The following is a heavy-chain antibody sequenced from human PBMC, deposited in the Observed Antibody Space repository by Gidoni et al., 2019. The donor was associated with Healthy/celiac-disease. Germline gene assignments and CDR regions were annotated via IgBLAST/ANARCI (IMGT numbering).Heavy chain of an antibody. Sequence: EVQLVESGGGLVKPGGSLRLDCAASGFTFSSYSMNWVRHAPGKGLAWVSSISISSSYIYYADSVKGRFTISRDNAKNSLYLQMNSLRADDTAVYYCARETSSGSYYFDYWCQGTLVTVSS. CDR2: ISISSSYI. CDR3: ARETSSGSYYFDY. CDR1: GFTFSSYS. J-gene: IGHJ4*02. V-gene: IGHV3-21*01. D-gene: IGHD1-26*01.